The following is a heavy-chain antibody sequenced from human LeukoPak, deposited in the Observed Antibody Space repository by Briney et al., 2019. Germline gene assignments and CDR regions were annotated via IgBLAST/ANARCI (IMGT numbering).Heavy chain of an antibody. CDR3: ARLGVEMEIDP. J-gene: IGHJ5*02. D-gene: IGHD2-8*01. Sequence: SETLSLTCTVSGASISGHSWSWIRQPPGKGLEWIGYIYFTGSTNYVPSLHSRVTISVDTSRNQFSLKLTSVTAADTAVYYCARLGVEMEIDPRGQGTLVTDSS. V-gene: IGHV4-59*11. CDR1: GASISGHS. CDR2: IYFTGST.